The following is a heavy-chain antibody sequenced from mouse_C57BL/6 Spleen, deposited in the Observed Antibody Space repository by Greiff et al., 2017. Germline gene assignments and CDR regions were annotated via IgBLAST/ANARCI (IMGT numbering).Heavy chain of an antibody. V-gene: IGHV5-6*01. J-gene: IGHJ1*03. CDR1: GFTFSSYG. CDR3: ARGRGNWGNWYFDV. Sequence: EVHLVESGGDLVKPGGSLKLSCAASGFTFSSYGMSWVRQTPDKRLEWVATISSGGSYTYYPDSVKGRFTISRDNAKNTLYLQMSSLKSEDTAMYYCARGRGNWGNWYFDVWGTGTTVTVSS. D-gene: IGHD4-1*01. CDR2: ISSGGSYT.